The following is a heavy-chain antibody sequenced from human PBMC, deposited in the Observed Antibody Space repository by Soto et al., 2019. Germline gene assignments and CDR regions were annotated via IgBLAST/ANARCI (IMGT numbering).Heavy chain of an antibody. J-gene: IGHJ6*02. CDR2: IYSDGTT. D-gene: IGHD2-2*01. CDR3: SRVGCSNSKCYTRCMDV. V-gene: IGHV4-4*07. CDR1: GGSISGYY. Sequence: PSETLSLTCTVSGGSISGYYWSRVRQPAGKGLEWVGRIYSDGTTNYSPSLKSRVTMSLDTSKDQFSLHLNSVTAADTAVYYCSRVGCSNSKCYTRCMDVWRQVTTVTVSS.